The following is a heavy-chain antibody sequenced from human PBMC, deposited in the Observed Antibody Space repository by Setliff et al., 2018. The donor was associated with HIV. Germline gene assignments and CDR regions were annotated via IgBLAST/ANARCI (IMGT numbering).Heavy chain of an antibody. CDR1: GYTFTSDD. V-gene: IGHV1-8*02. CDR3: ARGRKQPITSSGVVSRNVAHYFDY. CDR2: MNPNSGNT. J-gene: IGHJ4*02. Sequence: ASVKVSCKASGYTFTSDDINWVRQATGQGLEWMGWMNPNSGNTGYAQKFQGRVTMTRNTSISTAYMELSSLRSEDTAVYYCARGRKQPITSSGVVSRNVAHYFDYWGQGTLVTVSS. D-gene: IGHD3-3*01.